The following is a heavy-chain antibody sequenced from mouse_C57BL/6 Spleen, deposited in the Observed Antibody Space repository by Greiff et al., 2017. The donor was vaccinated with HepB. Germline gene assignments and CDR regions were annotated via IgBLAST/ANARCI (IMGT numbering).Heavy chain of an antibody. CDR3: ARDERYGSSYGYFDV. D-gene: IGHD1-1*01. CDR1: GFTFSSYA. Sequence: EVHLVESGGGLVKPGGSLKLSCAASGFTFSSYAMSWVRQTPEKRLEWVATISDGGSYTYYPDNVKGRFTISRDNAKNNLYLQMSHLKSEDTAMYYCARDERYGSSYGYFDVWGTGTTVTVSS. J-gene: IGHJ1*03. CDR2: ISDGGSYT. V-gene: IGHV5-4*01.